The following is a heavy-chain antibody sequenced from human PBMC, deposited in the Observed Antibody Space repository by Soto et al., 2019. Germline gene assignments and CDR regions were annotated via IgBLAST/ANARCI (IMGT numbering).Heavy chain of an antibody. J-gene: IGHJ6*03. CDR1: GFTVSSNY. CDR2: IYSGGST. D-gene: IGHD6-13*01. V-gene: IGHV3-66*01. CDR3: ARGPSSWWPLSYYMDV. Sequence: GGSLRLSCAASGFTVSSNYMSWVRQAPGKGLEWVSVIYSGGSTYYAESVKGRFTISRDNSKNTLYLQMNSLRAEDTAVYYCARGPSSWWPLSYYMDVWGKGTTVTVSS.